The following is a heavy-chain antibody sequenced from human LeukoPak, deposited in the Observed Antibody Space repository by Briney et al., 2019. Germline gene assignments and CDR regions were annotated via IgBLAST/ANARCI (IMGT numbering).Heavy chain of an antibody. J-gene: IGHJ6*03. CDR3: ARGVLRYFAWLFYYYSYMDV. V-gene: IGHV7-4-1*02. CDR1: GYTFTSYA. Sequence: ASVKVSCKASGYTFTSYAMNWVRQAPGQGLEWMGWINTNTGNPTYAQGFTGRFVFSLDTSVSTAYLQISSLKAEDTAVYYCARGVLRYFAWLFYYYSYMDVWGKGTRVTVSS. D-gene: IGHD3-9*01. CDR2: INTNTGNP.